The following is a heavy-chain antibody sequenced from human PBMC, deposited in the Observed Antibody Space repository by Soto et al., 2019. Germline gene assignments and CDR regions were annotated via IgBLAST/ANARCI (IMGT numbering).Heavy chain of an antibody. J-gene: IGHJ1*01. CDR3: ARVSYGGWCFQH. CDR2: IYYSGST. CDR1: GGSISSGGYY. V-gene: IGHV4-31*03. Sequence: SETLSLTCTVSGGSISSGGYYWSWIRQHPGKGLEWIGYIYYSGSTYYNPSLKSRVTISVDTSKNQFSLKLSSVTAADTAVYYCARVSYGGWCFQHWGQGTLVTVSS. D-gene: IGHD6-19*01.